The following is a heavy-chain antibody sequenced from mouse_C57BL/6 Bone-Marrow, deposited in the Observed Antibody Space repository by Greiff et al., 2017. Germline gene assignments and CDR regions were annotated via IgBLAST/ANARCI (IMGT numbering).Heavy chain of an antibody. CDR1: GYTFTSYG. CDR2: IYPRSGNT. V-gene: IGHV1-81*01. D-gene: IGHD2-3*01. Sequence: VQLKESGAELARPGASVKLSCKASGYTFTSYGISWVKQRTGQGLEWIGEIYPRSGNTYYNEKFKGKATLTADKSSSTAYMELRSLTSEDSAVYFCARYDGYWYFDVWGTGTTVTVSS. J-gene: IGHJ1*03. CDR3: ARYDGYWYFDV.